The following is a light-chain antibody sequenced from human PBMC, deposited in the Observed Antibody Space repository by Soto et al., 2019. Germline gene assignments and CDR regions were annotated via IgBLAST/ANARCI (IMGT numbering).Light chain of an antibody. CDR3: QHYSTVWA. CDR1: QSISDR. J-gene: IGKJ4*01. Sequence: DIQMPQSPSPLSASVGDRVTITCLASQSISDRLAWYQRKPGKAPKLLLCDASSLESGVPSRFSGSGSGTEFTLSISILQPDDFATDYCQHYSTVWAFGLGTKVEI. V-gene: IGKV1-5*01. CDR2: DAS.